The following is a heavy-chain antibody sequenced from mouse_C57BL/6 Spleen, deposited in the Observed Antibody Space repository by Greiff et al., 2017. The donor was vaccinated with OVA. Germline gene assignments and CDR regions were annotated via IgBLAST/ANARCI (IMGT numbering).Heavy chain of an antibody. D-gene: IGHD3-2*02. V-gene: IGHV1-18*01. Sequence: EVQLVESGPELVKPGASVKIPCKASGYTFTDYNMDWVKQSHGKSLEWIGDINPNNGGTIYNQKFKGKATLTVDKSSSTAYMELRSLTSEDTAVYYCARRGKATQFAYWGQGTLVTVSA. CDR1: GYTFTDYN. CDR2: INPNNGGT. CDR3: ARRGKATQFAY. J-gene: IGHJ3*01.